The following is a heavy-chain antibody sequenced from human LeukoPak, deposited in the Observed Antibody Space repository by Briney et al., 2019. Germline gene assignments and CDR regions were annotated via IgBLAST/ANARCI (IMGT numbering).Heavy chain of an antibody. J-gene: IGHJ4*02. D-gene: IGHD6-6*01. V-gene: IGHV3-53*01. CDR1: GFTVSSNY. Sequence: GGSLRLSCAASGFTVSSNYMSWVRQAPGKGLEWVSVIYSGGSTYYADSVKGRFTISRDNSKNTLYLQMNSLRAEDTAVYYCAGGSGIAARPFDYWGQGTLVTVSS. CDR3: AGGSGIAARPFDY. CDR2: IYSGGST.